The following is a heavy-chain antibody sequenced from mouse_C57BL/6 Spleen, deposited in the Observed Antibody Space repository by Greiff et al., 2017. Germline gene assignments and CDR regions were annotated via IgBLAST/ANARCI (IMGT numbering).Heavy chain of an antibody. D-gene: IGHD3-3*01. CDR3: TRGGDGGY. V-gene: IGHV1-15*01. Sequence: VQLQESGAELVRPGASVTLSCKASGYTFTDYEMHWVKQTPVHGLEWIGAIDPETGGTAYNQKFKGKAILTADKSSSTAYMELRSLTSEDSAVYYCTRGGDGGYWGQGTTLTVSS. J-gene: IGHJ2*01. CDR1: GYTFTDYE. CDR2: IDPETGGT.